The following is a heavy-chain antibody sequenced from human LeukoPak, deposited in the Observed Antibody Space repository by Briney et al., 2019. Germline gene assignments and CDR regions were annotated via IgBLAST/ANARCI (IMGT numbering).Heavy chain of an antibody. CDR2: ISAYNGNT. J-gene: IGHJ4*02. Sequence: ASVTVSCKASGYTFTSYGISWVRQAPGQGLEWMGWISAYNGNTNYAQKLQGRVTMTTDTSTSTAYMELRSLRSDDTAVYYCARVTITIFGVVMLVDYWGQGTLVTVSS. V-gene: IGHV1-18*01. D-gene: IGHD3-3*01. CDR3: ARVTITIFGVVMLVDY. CDR1: GYTFTSYG.